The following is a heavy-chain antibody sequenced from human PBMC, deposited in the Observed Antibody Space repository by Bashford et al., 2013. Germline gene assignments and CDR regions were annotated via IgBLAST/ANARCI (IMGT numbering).Heavy chain of an antibody. J-gene: IGHJ3*02. D-gene: IGHD4-17*01. CDR2: IIPIFGTA. Sequence: VRQAPGQGLEWMGGIIPIFGTANYAQKFQGRVTITADKSTSTAYMELSSLRSEDTAVYYCARKTTVAPRGAFDIVGPRDNGHRLL. CDR3: ARKTTVAPRGAFDI. V-gene: IGHV1-69*06.